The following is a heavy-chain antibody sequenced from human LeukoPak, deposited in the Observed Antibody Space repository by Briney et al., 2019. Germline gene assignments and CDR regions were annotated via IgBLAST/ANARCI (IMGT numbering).Heavy chain of an antibody. Sequence: GGSLRLSCAASGFTFSSYAMHWVRQAPGKGLEWVAVISYDGSNKYYADSVKGRFTISRDNSKNTLYLQMNSLRAEDTAVYYCARDVLLRFLEWSYWRGFDYWGQGTLVTVSS. CDR3: ARDVLLRFLEWSYWRGFDY. V-gene: IGHV3-30-3*01. J-gene: IGHJ4*02. D-gene: IGHD3-3*01. CDR1: GFTFSSYA. CDR2: ISYDGSNK.